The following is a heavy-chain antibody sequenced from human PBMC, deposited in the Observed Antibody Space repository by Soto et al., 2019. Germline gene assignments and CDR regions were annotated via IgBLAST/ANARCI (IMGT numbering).Heavy chain of an antibody. D-gene: IGHD6-25*01. Sequence: QVQLVQSGADLQKPGSSVNVSCKASGGTFSNYAFSWVRQAPGQGIEWMGGIIPKFVTPNYAHKFHGRLTITADESTSTVYMELNSLRSDDSAVYYCARGPEYSSGWYFGDWGQGNQITVSS. CDR3: ARGPEYSSGWYFGD. V-gene: IGHV1-69*01. CDR2: IIPKFVTP. J-gene: IGHJ4*02. CDR1: GGTFSNYA.